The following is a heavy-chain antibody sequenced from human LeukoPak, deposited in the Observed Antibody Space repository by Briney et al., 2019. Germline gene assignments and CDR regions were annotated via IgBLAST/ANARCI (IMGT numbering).Heavy chain of an antibody. J-gene: IGHJ4*02. CDR1: GFTFSSYS. CDR2: ISSNGRDA. CDR3: ARLAAAGHSDF. V-gene: IGHV3-64D*06. D-gene: IGHD6-13*01. Sequence: PGGSLRLSCAASGFTFSSYSMNWVRQAPGKGLEYVSAISSNGRDAYYAASVRGRFSISRVNSNNTLYLQMSSLRPDDTAMYYCARLAAAGHSDFWGQGALVAVSS.